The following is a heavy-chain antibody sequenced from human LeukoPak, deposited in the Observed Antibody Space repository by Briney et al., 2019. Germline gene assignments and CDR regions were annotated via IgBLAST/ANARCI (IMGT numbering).Heavy chain of an antibody. CDR3: ARQGISTNWYLFDY. CDR1: GGSISSYY. D-gene: IGHD6-13*01. Sequence: PSETLSLTCTVSGGSISSYYWSWIRQPPGKGLEWIGYVYYSGSTNYNPSLMGRVTISVDTSKNQFSLKLSSVTAADTAVYYCARQGISTNWYLFDYWGQGTLVTVSS. V-gene: IGHV4-59*08. J-gene: IGHJ4*02. CDR2: VYYSGST.